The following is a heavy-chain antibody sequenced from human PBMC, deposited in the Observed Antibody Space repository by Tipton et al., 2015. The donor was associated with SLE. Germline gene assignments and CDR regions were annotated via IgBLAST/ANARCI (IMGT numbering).Heavy chain of an antibody. CDR3: VRGRTTSSFDN. CDR1: GGSISSSTYH. CDR2: RFYSGDT. J-gene: IGHJ4*02. Sequence: TLSLTCTVSGGSISSSTYHWGWVRQPPGKGLEWIGDRFYSGDTYYNPSLKGRVTISLDTSKNHFSLNLTSVAAADTAPYYCVRGRTTSSFDNWGRGTLVTVSS. V-gene: IGHV4-39*07. D-gene: IGHD1-14*01.